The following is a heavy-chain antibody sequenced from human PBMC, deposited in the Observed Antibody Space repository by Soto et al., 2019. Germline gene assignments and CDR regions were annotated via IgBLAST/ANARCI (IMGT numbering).Heavy chain of an antibody. D-gene: IGHD5-12*01. CDR2: IKQDGSEN. CDR1: GFTFSSYW. CDR3: ARGSSGPKINWFDP. Sequence: EVQLVESGGGLVQPGGSLRLSCAASGFTFSSYWMSWVRQAPGKGLEWVANIKQDGSENYYVDSVKGRFTISRDNAKNSLYLQMNSLRAEDPAVYYCARGSSGPKINWFDPWGQGTLGTVSS. V-gene: IGHV3-7*01. J-gene: IGHJ5*02.